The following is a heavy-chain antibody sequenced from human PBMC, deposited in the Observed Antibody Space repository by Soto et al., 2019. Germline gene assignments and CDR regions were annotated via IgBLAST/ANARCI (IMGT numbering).Heavy chain of an antibody. Sequence: QVQLQQWVAGLLKPSETLSLTCAVYGGSFSGYYWSWIRPPPGKGLEWIGEINHSGSTNYNPSLQSRVTISVDTSKNQFSLKLSSVTAADAAVYYCARRSAAGPWGQGTLVTVSS. CDR2: INHSGST. D-gene: IGHD6-25*01. CDR3: ARRSAAGP. V-gene: IGHV4-34*01. CDR1: GGSFSGYY. J-gene: IGHJ5*02.